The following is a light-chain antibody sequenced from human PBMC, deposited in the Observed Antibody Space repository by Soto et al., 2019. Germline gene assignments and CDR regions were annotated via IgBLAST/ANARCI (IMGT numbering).Light chain of an antibody. CDR2: GAS. CDR1: QNIRNY. Sequence: DMQMTKSPSYLSASVGDRVTITCRASQNIRNYLNWYQQKPGKAPKLLIYGASRLQNGVPSRFSGSGSGTDFTLTINGLQPEDFATYYCQQSYSTPPEYTFGQGTKLGIK. V-gene: IGKV1-39*01. CDR3: QQSYSTPPEYT. J-gene: IGKJ2*01.